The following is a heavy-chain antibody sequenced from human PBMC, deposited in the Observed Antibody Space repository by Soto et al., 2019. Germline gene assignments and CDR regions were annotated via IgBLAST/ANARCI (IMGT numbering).Heavy chain of an antibody. D-gene: IGHD6-19*01. Sequence: ASVKVSCKASGYTFTGYYMHWVRQAPGRGLEWMGWINPNSGGTNYAQKFQGRVTMTRDTSISTAYMELSRLRSDDTAVYYCAREQWLGEDYYYGMDVWGQGTTVTVSS. V-gene: IGHV1-2*02. CDR2: INPNSGGT. J-gene: IGHJ6*02. CDR3: AREQWLGEDYYYGMDV. CDR1: GYTFTGYY.